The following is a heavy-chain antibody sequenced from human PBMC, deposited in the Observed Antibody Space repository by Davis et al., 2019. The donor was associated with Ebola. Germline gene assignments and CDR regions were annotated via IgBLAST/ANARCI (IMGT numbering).Heavy chain of an antibody. V-gene: IGHV4-39*01. D-gene: IGHD6-13*01. J-gene: IGHJ4*02. CDR2: IYYSGST. Sequence: PSETLSLTCTVSGGSISSGGYYWSWIRQHPGKGLEWIGSIYYSGSTYYNPSLKSRVTISVDTSKNQFSLKLSSVTAADTAVYYCARQEIAAAGPRGGRPDYWGQGTLVTVSS. CDR1: GGSISSGGYY. CDR3: ARQEIAAAGPRGGRPDY.